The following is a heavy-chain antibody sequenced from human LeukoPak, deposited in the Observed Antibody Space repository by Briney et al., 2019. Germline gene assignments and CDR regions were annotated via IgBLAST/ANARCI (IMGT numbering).Heavy chain of an antibody. CDR3: ARVPDNWNSPLNWFDP. Sequence: GGSLRLSCAASGFTFSSYGMHWVRQAPGKGLEWVAFIRYDGSNKYYADSVKGRLTISRDNSKNTLYLQMNSLRSDDTAVYYCARVPDNWNSPLNWFDPWGQGTLVTVPS. J-gene: IGHJ5*02. CDR2: IRYDGSNK. V-gene: IGHV3-30*02. CDR1: GFTFSSYG. D-gene: IGHD1-7*01.